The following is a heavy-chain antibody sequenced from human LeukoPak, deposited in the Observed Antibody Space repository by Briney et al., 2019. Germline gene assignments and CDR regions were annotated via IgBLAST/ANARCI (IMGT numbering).Heavy chain of an antibody. CDR3: ARDILTIFGVGGSFDP. Sequence: PSETLSLTCAVSGGSISSYYWSSIRQPAGKGLEWIGRIYTSGSTNYNPSLKSRVTMSVDTSKNQFSLKLSSVTAADTAVYYCARDILTIFGVGGSFDPWGQGTLVTVSS. CDR2: IYTSGST. D-gene: IGHD3-3*01. CDR1: GGSISSYY. V-gene: IGHV4-4*07. J-gene: IGHJ5*02.